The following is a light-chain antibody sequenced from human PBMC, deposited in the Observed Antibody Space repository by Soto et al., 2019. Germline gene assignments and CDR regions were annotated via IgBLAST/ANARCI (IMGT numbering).Light chain of an antibody. J-gene: IGKJ4*01. V-gene: IGKV3D-15*01. CDR1: QSVSSN. CDR3: QQLNSYPPLT. Sequence: ETVMTQSPATLSVSPRERATLSCRASQSVSSNLAWYQQKPGQPPRLLIYDISTRATGIPTRFSGSGSGTEFTLTISSLQPEDFATYYCQQLNSYPPLTFGGGTKVDIK. CDR2: DIS.